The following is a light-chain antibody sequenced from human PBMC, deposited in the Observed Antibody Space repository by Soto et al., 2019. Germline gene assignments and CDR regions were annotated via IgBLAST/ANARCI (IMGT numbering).Light chain of an antibody. J-gene: IGLJ3*02. CDR2: GNT. V-gene: IGLV1-40*01. CDR3: QSHDSSLNSWV. Sequence: QLVLTQPPSMSGAPGQRVTISCTGSSSNIGAGYDVHWYQLLPGTAPKLLIYGNTNRPSGVPDRFSGSKSDTSASLAITGLRAEDEADYYCQSHDSSLNSWVFGGGTQLTVL. CDR1: SSNIGAGYD.